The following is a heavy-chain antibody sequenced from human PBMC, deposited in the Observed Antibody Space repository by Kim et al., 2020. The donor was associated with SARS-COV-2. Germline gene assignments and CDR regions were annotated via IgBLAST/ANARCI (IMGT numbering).Heavy chain of an antibody. Sequence: GGSLRLSCAASGFTFSSYWMSWVRQAPGKGLEWVANVKQDGSEKYYVDSVKGRFTISRDNAKNSLYLQISSLRAEDTAVYYCARDLLGAVAGTSDYWGQGTLVTVSS. J-gene: IGHJ4*02. CDR1: GFTFSSYW. CDR3: ARDLLGAVAGTSDY. CDR2: VKQDGSEK. D-gene: IGHD6-19*01. V-gene: IGHV3-7*01.